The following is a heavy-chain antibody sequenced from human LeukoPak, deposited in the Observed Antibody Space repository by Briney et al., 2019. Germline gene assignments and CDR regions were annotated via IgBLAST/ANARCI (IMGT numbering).Heavy chain of an antibody. V-gene: IGHV3-30*18. CDR2: ISYDGSNK. CDR3: AKVLGEHYYYYYYMDV. Sequence: GGSLRLSCAASGFTFSSYGMHWVRQAPGKGLERVAVISYDGSNKYYADSVKGRFTISRDNSKNTLYLQMNSLRAEDTAVYYCAKVLGEHYYYYYYMDVWGKGTTVTVSS. CDR1: GFTFSSYG. J-gene: IGHJ6*03. D-gene: IGHD1-1*01.